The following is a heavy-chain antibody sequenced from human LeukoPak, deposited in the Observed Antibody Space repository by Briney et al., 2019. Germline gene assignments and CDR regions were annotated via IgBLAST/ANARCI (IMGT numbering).Heavy chain of an antibody. CDR3: ARVSPTVTTRSLAFDI. V-gene: IGHV3-30-3*01. J-gene: IGHJ3*02. CDR2: ISYDGSNK. Sequence: GGSLRLSCAASGFTFSSYAMHWVRQAPGKGLEWVAVISYDGSNKYYADSVKGRFTISRDNSKNTLYLQMNSLRAEDTAVYYCARVSPTVTTRSLAFDIWGQGTMVTVSS. CDR1: GFTFSSYA. D-gene: IGHD4-17*01.